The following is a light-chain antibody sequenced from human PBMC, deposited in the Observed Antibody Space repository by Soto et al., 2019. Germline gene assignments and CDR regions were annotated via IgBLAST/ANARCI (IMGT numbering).Light chain of an antibody. V-gene: IGKV3-11*01. J-gene: IGKJ2*01. CDR1: QRVSSY. Sequence: EIVLTQSPATLSLSPGERATLSCRASQRVSSYLAWYQQKPGQAPRLLLYDASNRATDIPARFSGSGSGTDFTLTISSLEPEDFAVYYCQQRSNWPPYTFGQGTKLEIK. CDR2: DAS. CDR3: QQRSNWPPYT.